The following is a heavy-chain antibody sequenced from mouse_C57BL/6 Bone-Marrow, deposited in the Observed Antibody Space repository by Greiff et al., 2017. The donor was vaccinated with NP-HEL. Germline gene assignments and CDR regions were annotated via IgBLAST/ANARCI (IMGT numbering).Heavy chain of an antibody. CDR1: GYAFTNYL. J-gene: IGHJ3*01. CDR2: INPGCGGT. V-gene: IGHV1-54*01. D-gene: IGHD1-1*01. CDR3: AREGYYYGSSYDY. Sequence: VKLQESGAELVRPGTSVKVSCKASGYAFTNYLIEWVKQRPGQGLEWIGVINPGCGGTNYNEKFKGKATLTADKSSSTAYMQLSSLTSEDSAVYFCAREGYYYGSSYDYWGQGTLVTVSA.